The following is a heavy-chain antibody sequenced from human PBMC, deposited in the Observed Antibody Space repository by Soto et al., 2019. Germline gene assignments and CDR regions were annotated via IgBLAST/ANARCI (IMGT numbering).Heavy chain of an antibody. CDR3: ARGDHPIAVAGTDFDY. CDR2: INHSGST. Sequence: PSETLSLTCDVYGGSFSGYYCSWSRQPPGQGLEWIGEINHSGSTNYNPTLKSRVTISVDTSKNQFSLKLSSVTAADTAVYYCARGDHPIAVAGTDFDYWGQGTLVTVPS. J-gene: IGHJ4*02. V-gene: IGHV4-34*01. CDR1: GGSFSGYY. D-gene: IGHD6-19*01.